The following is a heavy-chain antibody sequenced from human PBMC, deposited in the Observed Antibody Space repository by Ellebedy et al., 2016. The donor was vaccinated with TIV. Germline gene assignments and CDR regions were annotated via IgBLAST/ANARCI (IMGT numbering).Heavy chain of an antibody. Sequence: GESLKISCAASGFTFSSHDMHWVRQGTGKGLEWVSAIGSAGDTSYSGSVKGRFTISRENGKNSVYLQMNSLRAEDMAVYYCARASAGLDYWGQGTLVTVSS. CDR2: IGSAGDT. D-gene: IGHD6-13*01. J-gene: IGHJ4*02. CDR1: GFTFSSHD. CDR3: ARASAGLDY. V-gene: IGHV3-13*01.